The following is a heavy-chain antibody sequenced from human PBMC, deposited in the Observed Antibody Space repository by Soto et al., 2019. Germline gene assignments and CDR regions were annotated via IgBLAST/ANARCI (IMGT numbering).Heavy chain of an antibody. CDR2: INAGNGNT. D-gene: IGHD2-8*01. CDR3: ARGPPFYCTDSVCSLGRFAP. J-gene: IGHJ5*02. Sequence: QVQLVQSGAEVRKPGASVKISFEASGYTFTLYIVHWVRQAPGQGLEWMGWINAGNGNTKYSQKFQGRVTLTKDTSATTAYMELSRLTSEDTAVYFCARGPPFYCTDSVCSLGRFAPWGQGTLVTVTS. CDR1: GYTFTLYI. V-gene: IGHV1-3*01.